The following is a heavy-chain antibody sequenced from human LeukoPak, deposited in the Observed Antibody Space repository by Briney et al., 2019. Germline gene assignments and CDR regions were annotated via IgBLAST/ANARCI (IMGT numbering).Heavy chain of an antibody. D-gene: IGHD3-10*01. CDR3: ARKYGSGSYYYMDV. Sequence: GGSLRLSCAASGFTFSSYAMSWVRQAPGKGLEWVSSISSSSSYIYYADSVKGRFTISRDNAKNSLYLQMNSLRAEDTAVYYCARKYGSGSYYYMDVWGKGTTVTVSS. CDR1: GFTFSSYA. CDR2: ISSSSSYI. J-gene: IGHJ6*03. V-gene: IGHV3-21*01.